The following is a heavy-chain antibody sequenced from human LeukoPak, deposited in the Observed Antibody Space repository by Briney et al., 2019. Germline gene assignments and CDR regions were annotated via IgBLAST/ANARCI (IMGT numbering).Heavy chain of an antibody. J-gene: IGHJ5*02. CDR3: ARSYSGYAIA. CDR1: GGSIRSNSYY. V-gene: IGHV4-31*03. Sequence: SETLSLTCTVSGGSIRSNSYYWSWIRHRPGKGLELIGYIYYTGSTYYNPSLMSRVTISVDTSRNQFSLQVTSVSAADTALYYCARSYSGYAIAWGQGALVTVSS. CDR2: IYYTGST. D-gene: IGHD5-12*01.